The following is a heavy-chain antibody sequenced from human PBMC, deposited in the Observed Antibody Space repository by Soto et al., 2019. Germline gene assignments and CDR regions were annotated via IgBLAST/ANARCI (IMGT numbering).Heavy chain of an antibody. CDR3: ERSISGHHYCFDY. V-gene: IGHV4-59*01. J-gene: IGHJ4*01. CDR1: GGSISTYY. D-gene: IGHD2-15*01. CDR2: IYYSGIT. Sequence: PSETLFLTCTVSGGSISTYYWSWIRQPPGKGLEWIAYIYYSGITNYNPSLKSRLTISVDTSKTQFSLKLTSVTAADTAVYYCERSISGHHYCFDYWGHGTLVTVSS.